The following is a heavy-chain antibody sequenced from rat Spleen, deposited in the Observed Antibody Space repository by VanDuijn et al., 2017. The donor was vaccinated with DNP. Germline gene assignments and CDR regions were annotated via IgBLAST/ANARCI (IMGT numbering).Heavy chain of an antibody. J-gene: IGHJ4*01. V-gene: IGHV5-31*01. Sequence: EVQLVEAGGDLVQPGRSLKLSCVASGFTFNYYWMAGIRQAPGKGLEWIASISSGSGTTSYPDSVKGRFTISRDDANNTLSLQMNSLRSEGTATYYCARVGDLHDGGDGDVLDVWGQGTSVTVSS. CDR3: ARVGDLHDGGDGDVLDV. CDR2: ISSGSGTT. CDR1: GFTFNYYW. D-gene: IGHD1-12*02.